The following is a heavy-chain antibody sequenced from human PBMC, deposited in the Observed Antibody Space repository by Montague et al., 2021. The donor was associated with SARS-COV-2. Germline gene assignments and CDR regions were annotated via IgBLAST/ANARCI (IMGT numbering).Heavy chain of an antibody. D-gene: IGHD3-9*01. CDR1: GFTFSSYA. CDR3: AKEGDYDILTGYHPNRRYFDY. Sequence: SLRLSCAASGFTFSSYAMSWVRQAPGKGLEWVSAISGSGGSTYYADSVKGRFTISRDNSKNTLYLQMNSLRAEDTAVYYCAKEGDYDILTGYHPNRRYFDYWGQGTLVTVSS. J-gene: IGHJ4*02. CDR2: ISGSGGST. V-gene: IGHV3-23*01.